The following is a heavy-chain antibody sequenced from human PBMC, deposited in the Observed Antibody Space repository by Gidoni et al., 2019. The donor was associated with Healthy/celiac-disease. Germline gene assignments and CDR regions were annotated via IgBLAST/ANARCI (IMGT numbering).Heavy chain of an antibody. J-gene: IGHJ5*02. D-gene: IGHD6-19*01. CDR1: GGTFSSYA. V-gene: IGHV1-69*01. CDR3: ARDITTGYSSGWYPSSQRYWFDP. Sequence: QVQLVQSGAEVKKPGSSVKVSCKASGGTFSSYALSWVRQAPGQGLEWMGGIIPIFGTANYAQKFQGRVTSTADESTSTAYMELSSLRSEDTAVYYCARDITTGYSSGWYPSSQRYWFDPWGQGTLVTVSS. CDR2: IIPIFGTA.